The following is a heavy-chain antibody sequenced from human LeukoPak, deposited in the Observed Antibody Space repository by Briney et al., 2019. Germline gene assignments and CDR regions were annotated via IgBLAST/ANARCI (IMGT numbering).Heavy chain of an antibody. CDR3: AKDTAYSLRVRGHFDY. Sequence: GGSLRLSCAASGFTFSSYGMHWVRQAPGKGLEWVAFIRYDGSNKYYADSVKGRFTISRDNSKSTLYLQMNSLRAEDTAVYYCAKDTAYSLRVRGHFDYWGQGTLVTVSS. CDR2: IRYDGSNK. CDR1: GFTFSSYG. V-gene: IGHV3-30*02. D-gene: IGHD3-10*01. J-gene: IGHJ4*02.